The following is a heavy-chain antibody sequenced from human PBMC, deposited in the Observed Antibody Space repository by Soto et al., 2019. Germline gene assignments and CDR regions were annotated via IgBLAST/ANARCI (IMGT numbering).Heavy chain of an antibody. CDR3: AREGAASYSYYYRTDV. CDR1: GGSISSGDSY. V-gene: IGHV4-30-4*01. J-gene: IGHJ6*02. CDR2: IFYSGST. D-gene: IGHD3-16*01. Sequence: SETLSLTCTVSGGSISSGDSYCGWIRQSPGKGLEWIGYIFYSGSTYYNPSLGSRFTISVDTSKNQFSLKLNSVTAADTAVYYCAREGAASYSYYYRTDVRGQGTTAPVSS.